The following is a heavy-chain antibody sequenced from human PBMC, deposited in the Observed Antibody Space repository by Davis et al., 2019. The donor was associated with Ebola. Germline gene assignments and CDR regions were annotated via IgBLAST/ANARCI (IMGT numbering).Heavy chain of an antibody. V-gene: IGHV3-23*01. D-gene: IGHD1-26*01. Sequence: GESLKISCAASGFTFSSYAMSWVRQAPGKGLEWVSAISGSGGSTYYADSVKGRFTISRDNSKNTLYLQMNSLRAEDTAVYYCAKDRWELLMGYYFDYWGQGTLVTVSS. J-gene: IGHJ4*02. CDR3: AKDRWELLMGYYFDY. CDR2: ISGSGGST. CDR1: GFTFSSYA.